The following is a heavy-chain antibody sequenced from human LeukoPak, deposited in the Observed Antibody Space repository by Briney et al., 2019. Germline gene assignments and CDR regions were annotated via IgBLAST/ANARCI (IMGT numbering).Heavy chain of an antibody. J-gene: IGHJ2*01. V-gene: IGHV3-74*01. CDR1: GFTLSNYW. D-gene: IGHD6-6*01. CDR2: INSDGSST. Sequence: GGSLRLSCAASGFTLSNYWMHWIRQAPGKGPVWVSRINSDGSSTTYADSVKGRFTFSRDDAKNTLYLQMSSLRAEDTAVYYCARGGGSSSPASRYFDLWGRGTLVTVSS. CDR3: ARGGGSSSPASRYFDL.